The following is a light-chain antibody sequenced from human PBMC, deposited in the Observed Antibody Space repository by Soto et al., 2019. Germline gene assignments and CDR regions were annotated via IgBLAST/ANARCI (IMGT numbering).Light chain of an antibody. CDR3: QQYGSSMFT. Sequence: EIVLTQSPGTLSLSPGERATLSCRASHSVSSSYLAWYQQKPGQAPRLLIYGASGRATGIPDRFSGSGSGTDFTLTISRLETEDFAVYYGQQYGSSMFTFGPGNKVDSK. CDR1: HSVSSSY. V-gene: IGKV3-20*01. J-gene: IGKJ3*01. CDR2: GAS.